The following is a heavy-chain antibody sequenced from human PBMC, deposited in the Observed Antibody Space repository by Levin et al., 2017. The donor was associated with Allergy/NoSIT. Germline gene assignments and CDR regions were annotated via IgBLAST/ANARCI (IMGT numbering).Heavy chain of an antibody. CDR2: INWNRDKI. CDR3: AKGLNWGSPNTFDY. J-gene: IGHJ4*02. Sequence: SLRLSCAASGFQFSLYGMHWVRQAPGKGLEWVSGINWNRDKIGYADSVRARFTISRDNAKNSLYLQMNSLGPEDTALYYCAKGLNWGSPNTFDYWGQGTLVTVSS. D-gene: IGHD7-27*01. V-gene: IGHV3-9*01. CDR1: GFQFSLYG.